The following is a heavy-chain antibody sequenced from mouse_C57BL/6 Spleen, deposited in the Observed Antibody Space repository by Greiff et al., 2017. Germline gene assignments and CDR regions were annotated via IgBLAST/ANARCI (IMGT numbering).Heavy chain of an antibody. CDR3: AIEVYTRVVAPNYYALDY. CDR1: GYTFTSYW. V-gene: IGHV1-74*01. J-gene: IGHJ4*01. D-gene: IGHD1-1*01. Sequence: QVQLQQPGAELVKPGASVKVSCKASGYTFTSYWMHWVKQRPGQGLEWIGSIYPSDSGTNYNQKFKGKATLTVDKSSSTAYMQLSSLTSEDSAVYYAAIEVYTRVVAPNYYALDYWGQGTSVTVSA. CDR2: IYPSDSGT.